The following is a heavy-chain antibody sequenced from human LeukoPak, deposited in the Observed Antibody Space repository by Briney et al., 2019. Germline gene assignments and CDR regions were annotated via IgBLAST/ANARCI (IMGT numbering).Heavy chain of an antibody. V-gene: IGHV3-30*18. D-gene: IGHD3-10*01. CDR1: GFTFSGYG. CDR3: TKKLVDYLGSGNGMAV. CDR2: IRDDGSRA. Sequence: GTSLRLSCAASGFTFSGYGMHWVRQAPGKGLEWLAVIRDDGSRAYYADSVKGRFTVSRDNSESTLFLQMNSLRPEDTAVYYCTKKLVDYLGSGNGMAVWGQGTTVTVSS. J-gene: IGHJ6*02.